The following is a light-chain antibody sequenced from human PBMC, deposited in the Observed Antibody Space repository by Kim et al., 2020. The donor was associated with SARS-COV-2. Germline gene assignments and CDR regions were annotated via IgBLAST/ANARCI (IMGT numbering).Light chain of an antibody. CDR3: QQYNSYTYT. Sequence: SASVGDRVTITCRASQSISSRLAWYQQKPGKAPNLLIYDASSLESGVPSRFSGSGSGTEFTLSISSLQPDDFATYYCQQYNSYTYTFGQGTKLEI. V-gene: IGKV1-5*01. CDR1: QSISSR. CDR2: DAS. J-gene: IGKJ2*01.